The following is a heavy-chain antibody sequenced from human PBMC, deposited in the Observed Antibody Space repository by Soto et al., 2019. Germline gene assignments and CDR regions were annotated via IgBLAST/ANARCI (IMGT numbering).Heavy chain of an antibody. D-gene: IGHD3-22*01. Sequence: SETLSLTCAVYGGSFSAYYWSWIRQPPGKGLEWIGYIYYSGSTNYNPSLKSRVTISVDTSKNQFSLKLSSVTAADTAVYYCASVIVAVRDFDIWGQGNMVTVSS. J-gene: IGHJ3*02. V-gene: IGHV4-59*01. CDR1: GGSFSAYY. CDR2: IYYSGST. CDR3: ASVIVAVRDFDI.